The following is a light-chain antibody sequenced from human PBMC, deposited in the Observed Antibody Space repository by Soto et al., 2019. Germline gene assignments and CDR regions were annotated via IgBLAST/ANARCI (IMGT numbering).Light chain of an antibody. V-gene: IGKV1-39*01. CDR1: QSISSY. Sequence: DIQMTQSPSSLSASVGDRVTITCRASQSISSYLNWYQQKPGKAPKLLIYAASSLQSGVPSRFSGSGSGTDFTLTISSLQPKDFATYYCQQSYSTPPWTFGQGTKV. CDR2: AAS. CDR3: QQSYSTPPWT. J-gene: IGKJ1*01.